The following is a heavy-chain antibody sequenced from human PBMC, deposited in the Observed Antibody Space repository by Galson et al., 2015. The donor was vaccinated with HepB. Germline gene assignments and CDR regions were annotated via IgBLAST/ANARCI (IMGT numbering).Heavy chain of an antibody. D-gene: IGHD6-19*01. J-gene: IGHJ6*02. CDR2: TYYRSKWYN. V-gene: IGHV6-1*01. CDR3: AREVGYSSGWYQGYNYGMDV. Sequence: CGISEDSVSSNSAAWNWIRQSPSRGLEWLGRTYYRSKWYNDYAVSVKSRITINPDTSKNQFSLQLNSVTPEDTAVYYCAREVGYSSGWYQGYNYGMDVWGQGTTVTVSS. CDR1: EDSVSSNSAA.